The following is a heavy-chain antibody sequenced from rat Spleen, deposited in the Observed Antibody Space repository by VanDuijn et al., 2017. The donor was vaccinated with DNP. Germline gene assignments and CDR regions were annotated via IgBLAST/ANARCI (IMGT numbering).Heavy chain of an antibody. CDR3: ARSKYNSGYVPFAD. V-gene: IGHV3-1*01. CDR1: GYSITSNY. J-gene: IGHJ3*01. D-gene: IGHD4-3*01. Sequence: EVQLQESGPGLVKPSQSLSLTCSVTGYSITSNYWAWIRKFPGNKMEWMGYISYSGSTGYNPSLKSRISITRDTSKNQFFLQLNSVTTEDTATYYCARSKYNSGYVPFADWGQGNLVTVSS. CDR2: ISYSGST.